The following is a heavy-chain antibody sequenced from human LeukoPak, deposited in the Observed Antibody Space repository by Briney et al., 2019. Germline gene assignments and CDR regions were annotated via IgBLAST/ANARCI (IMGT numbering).Heavy chain of an antibody. D-gene: IGHD3-22*01. V-gene: IGHV3-13*01. CDR3: ARGYFELDP. Sequence: PGGSLRLSCAASGFTVSNSDMQWVRRVTGKGLEWVSTISPAGDTYYPGSVKGRFTVSRDDAKNSLYLEMNSLTVGDTAVYYCARGYFELDPWGQGTLVTVSS. CDR2: ISPAGDT. CDR1: GFTVSNSD. J-gene: IGHJ5*02.